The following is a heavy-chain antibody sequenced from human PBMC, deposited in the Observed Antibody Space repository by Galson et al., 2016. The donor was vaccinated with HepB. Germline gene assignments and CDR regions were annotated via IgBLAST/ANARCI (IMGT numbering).Heavy chain of an antibody. V-gene: IGHV4-31*03. D-gene: IGHD5/OR15-5a*01. CDR1: GASISSGDYY. CDR3: TTGSLPLGIVSTSVFDI. J-gene: IGHJ3*02. CDR2: IFYSRST. Sequence: TLSLTCTVSGASISSGDYYWSWIRQRPGQGLEWIGYIFYSRSTYYNPSLKSRVIISADTSENQFSLKLSSVTAADTAGYYRTTGSLPLGIVSTSVFDIWGQGTLVTVSS.